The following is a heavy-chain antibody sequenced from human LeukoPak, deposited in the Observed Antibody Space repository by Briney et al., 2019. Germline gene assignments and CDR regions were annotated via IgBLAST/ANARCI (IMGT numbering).Heavy chain of an antibody. CDR1: GFTFSSYA. CDR3: ARRSHMTYGCFDY. D-gene: IGHD3-10*01. CDR2: ISYDGSNK. V-gene: IGHV3-30*04. J-gene: IGHJ4*02. Sequence: GGSLRLSCAASGFTFSSYAMHWVRQAPGKGLEWVAVISYDGSNKYYADSVKGRFTISRDNSKNTLYLQMNSLRAEDTAIYYCARRSHMTYGCFDYWGQGTLVTVSS.